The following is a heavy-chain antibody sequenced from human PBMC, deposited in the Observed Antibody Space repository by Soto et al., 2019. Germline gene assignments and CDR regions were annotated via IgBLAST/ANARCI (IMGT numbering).Heavy chain of an antibody. Sequence: QVQLQESGPGLVKPSHTLSLTCTVSGGSLTSDAYYWSWLRQLPGKGLEGIGYTYYSGSNFYNPFLMSRASISAHSSKRQFSLKLTSVAAADTAVYYCARSRLWEQHCASWGQGPLVTVS. J-gene: IGHJ1*01. V-gene: IGHV4-31*03. CDR2: TYYSGSN. CDR3: ARSRLWEQHCAS. CDR1: GGSLTSDAYY. D-gene: IGHD1-26*01.